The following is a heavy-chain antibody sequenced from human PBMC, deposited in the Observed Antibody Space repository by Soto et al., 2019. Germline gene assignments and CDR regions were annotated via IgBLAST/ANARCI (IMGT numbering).Heavy chain of an antibody. V-gene: IGHV1-18*01. CDR2: TSIYNGHT. Sequence: ASVKVSGKASGYTFTASGISWVRQAPGQGLEWMGWTSIYNGHTEYSPKFLGRVVMTTDTSADTAYLELKSLRPDDAALYYCARWDDYGASDQYHFGQWGQGTLVTVSS. CDR1: GYTFTASG. D-gene: IGHD4-17*01. J-gene: IGHJ4*02. CDR3: ARWDDYGASDQYHFGQ.